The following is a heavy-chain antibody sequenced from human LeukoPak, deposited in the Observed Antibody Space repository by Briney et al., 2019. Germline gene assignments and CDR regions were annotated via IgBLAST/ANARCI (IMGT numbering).Heavy chain of an antibody. J-gene: IGHJ5*02. D-gene: IGHD6-25*01. CDR3: ARDPRVIRQRGNNWFDP. CDR2: INPNSGGT. CDR1: GYTFTGYY. Sequence: ASVKVSCKASGYTFTGYYMHWVRQAPGQGLEWMGWINPNSGGTNYAQKFQARVTMTRDTSISTAYMELSRLRSDDTAVYYCARDPRVIRQRGNNWFDPWGQGTQVTVSS. V-gene: IGHV1-2*02.